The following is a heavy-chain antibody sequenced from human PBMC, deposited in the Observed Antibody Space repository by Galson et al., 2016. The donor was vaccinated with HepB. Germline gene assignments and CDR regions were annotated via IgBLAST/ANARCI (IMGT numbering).Heavy chain of an antibody. V-gene: IGHV3-11*01. Sequence: SLRLSCAASGFTFSAHYMSWIRQAPGKGLEWISYIDSSGRPLYYADSVKGRFTISRDNVRNTLYLGMNGLRDEDTAIYYCTRDPDTSSKVDVWGQGTTVIVSS. J-gene: IGHJ6*02. CDR3: TRDPDTSSKVDV. CDR2: IDSSGRPL. D-gene: IGHD5-18*01. CDR1: GFTFSAHY.